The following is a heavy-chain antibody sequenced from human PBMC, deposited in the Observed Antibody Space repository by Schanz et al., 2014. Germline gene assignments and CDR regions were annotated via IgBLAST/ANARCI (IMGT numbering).Heavy chain of an antibody. Sequence: EVQLVESGGGLVRPGDSLRLSCAASGFTFSSYSMNWVRQAPGKGLEWVSYISSSSSTIYYADSVRGRFTISRDNSRNTLYLQMNSLRAEDTAVYYCAKDFTGSGIFFNSWGQGTLVAVSS. J-gene: IGHJ5*01. CDR3: AKDFTGSGIFFNS. CDR2: ISSSSSTI. V-gene: IGHV3-21*05. D-gene: IGHD3-10*01. CDR1: GFTFSSYS.